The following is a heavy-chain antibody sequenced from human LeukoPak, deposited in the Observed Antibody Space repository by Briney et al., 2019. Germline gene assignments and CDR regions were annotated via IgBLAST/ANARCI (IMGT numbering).Heavy chain of an antibody. Sequence: SETLSLTCAVYGGSFSGYYWSWIRQPPGKGLEWIGEINHSGSTNYNPSLKSRVTISVDTSKNQFSLKLSSVTAADTAVYYCARERVSSYPANWFDSWGQGTLVTVSS. D-gene: IGHD5/OR15-5a*01. J-gene: IGHJ5*01. CDR1: GGSFSGYY. CDR3: ARERVSSYPANWFDS. CDR2: INHSGST. V-gene: IGHV4-34*01.